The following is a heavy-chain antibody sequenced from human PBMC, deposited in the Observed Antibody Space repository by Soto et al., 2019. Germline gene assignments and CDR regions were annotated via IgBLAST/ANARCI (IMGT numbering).Heavy chain of an antibody. CDR3: ARLGAYYQALDS. J-gene: IGHJ4*02. Sequence: QVQLQESGPGLVKPSETLSLRCTVSDGSISPNYWTWIRQPQGKGLEWIGYIYYAGTTTYNPSLKSRVSISVDTSKNEISLKLTSVTAADTAVYYCARLGAYYQALDSWGQGTLVTVSS. CDR2: IYYAGTT. CDR1: DGSISPNY. V-gene: IGHV4-59*08. D-gene: IGHD3-22*01.